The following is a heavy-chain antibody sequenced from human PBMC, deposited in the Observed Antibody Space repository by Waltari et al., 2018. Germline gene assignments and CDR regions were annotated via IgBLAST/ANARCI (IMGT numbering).Heavy chain of an antibody. V-gene: IGHV4-39*01. D-gene: IGHD5-18*01. J-gene: IGHJ6*02. CDR1: GGSISSSSYY. Sequence: QLQLQESGPGLVKPSETLSLTCTVSGGSISSSSYYWGWIRQPPGKGLEWIGSFYYTGSTYYNPSLKSRVTRAVDTSKNQLSLQLSSVTAADTAVYYCARQWLLQYYYYGMDVWGQGTTVTVSS. CDR3: ARQWLLQYYYYGMDV. CDR2: FYYTGST.